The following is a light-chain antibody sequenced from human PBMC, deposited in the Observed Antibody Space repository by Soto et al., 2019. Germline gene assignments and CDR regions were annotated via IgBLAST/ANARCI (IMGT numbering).Light chain of an antibody. Sequence: QSVRAQPASVSGSPGQSITISCTGSGSDIATFNYVSWYQQYPGKAPKLLIYQVTSRASGVSHRFSGSKSGNTAALTISGLQPDDEAEYYCNPYPSTIFYVLGNGTKVTVL. CDR3: NPYPSTIFYV. J-gene: IGLJ1*01. V-gene: IGLV2-14*01. CDR2: QVT. CDR1: GSDIATFNY.